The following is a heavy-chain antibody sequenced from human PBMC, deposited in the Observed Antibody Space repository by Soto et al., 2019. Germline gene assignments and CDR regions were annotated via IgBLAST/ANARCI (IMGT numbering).Heavy chain of an antibody. CDR3: ARGGGWGYCSSTSCYACAFDI. J-gene: IGHJ3*02. Sequence: QVQLQESGPGLVKPSQTLSLTCTVSGGSISSGGYYWSWIRQHPGKGLEWIGYIYYSGSTYYNPSLKSRVTISVDTSKNQFSLKLSSVTAADTAVYYCARGGGWGYCSSTSCYACAFDIWGQGTMVTVSS. CDR2: IYYSGST. D-gene: IGHD2-2*01. CDR1: GGSISSGGYY. V-gene: IGHV4-31*03.